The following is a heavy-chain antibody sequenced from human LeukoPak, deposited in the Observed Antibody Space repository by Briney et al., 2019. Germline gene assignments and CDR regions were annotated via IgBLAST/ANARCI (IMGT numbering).Heavy chain of an antibody. V-gene: IGHV4-59*08. CDR2: IHYTGST. D-gene: IGHD6-13*01. CDR3: ARHSSSWYPDY. CDR1: GGSIRSYY. J-gene: IGHJ4*02. Sequence: AETLSLTCTVSGGSIRSYYWSWIRQPPGKGLEWIGYIHYTGSTNYNPSLKSRVTISVDTSKNQFSLQLSSVTATDTAVYFCARHSSSWYPDYWGQGTLVTVSS.